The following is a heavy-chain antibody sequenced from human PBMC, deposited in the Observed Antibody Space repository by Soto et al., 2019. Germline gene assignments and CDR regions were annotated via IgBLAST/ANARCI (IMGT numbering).Heavy chain of an antibody. CDR3: AKDRYCSSINCYAGFDY. J-gene: IGHJ4*02. Sequence: PGGSLGLSCVASGFSFSSYGMSWVRQAPGKGLEWVSGISGSGGSTSYADSVKGRFTISRDSSKSTLYLQMNSLRVDDTAVYYCAKDRYCSSINCYAGFDYWGQGALVTVSS. CDR2: ISGSGGST. D-gene: IGHD2-2*01. V-gene: IGHV3-23*01. CDR1: GFSFSSYG.